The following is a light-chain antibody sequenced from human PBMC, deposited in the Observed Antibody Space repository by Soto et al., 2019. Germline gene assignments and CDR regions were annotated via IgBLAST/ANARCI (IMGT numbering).Light chain of an antibody. Sequence: DIPMTQSPSTLSASVGDRVTITCRASQSINTWLAWYRQQPGKAPNLLIYKASSLESGVPSRFSGSGSGTEFTLTISSLQPDDFATYYCQQYNTYPWTFGQGTKVEIK. CDR3: QQYNTYPWT. J-gene: IGKJ1*01. CDR2: KAS. V-gene: IGKV1-5*03. CDR1: QSINTW.